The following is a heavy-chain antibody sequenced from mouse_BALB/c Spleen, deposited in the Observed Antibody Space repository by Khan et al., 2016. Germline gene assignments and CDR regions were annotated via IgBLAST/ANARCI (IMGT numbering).Heavy chain of an antibody. CDR1: GYTFSDYD. V-gene: IGHV1-15*01. D-gene: IGHD2-1*01. CDR3: TRKGIFYGTYDFDS. J-gene: IGHJ2*01. CDR2: IDPETCGT. Sequence: QVQLKQSGAELVRPGASVTLSCKASGYTFSDYDMHWVKQTPVHGLQWIGSIDPETCGTAYNQKFKGQATLTAGRSSSTSYMELRSLTSEDSAVYYCTRKGIFYGTYDFDSWGQGTTLTVSS.